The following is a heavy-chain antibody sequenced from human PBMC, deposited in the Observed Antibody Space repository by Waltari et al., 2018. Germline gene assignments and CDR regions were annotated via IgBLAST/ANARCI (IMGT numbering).Heavy chain of an antibody. D-gene: IGHD6-19*01. J-gene: IGHJ4*02. V-gene: IGHV1-2*06. CDR3: ARDPPTKPSSGGYALSY. Sequence: QVQLVQSGAEVKKPGASVKVSCKASGYTFTGSYLHWVRQAPGQGLEWMERMNPKSGVTNYAQKFQGRVTMTRDTSISTAYMELSRRRSDETAVYYCARDPPTKPSSGGYALSYWGQGTLVTVSS. CDR2: MNPKSGVT. CDR1: GYTFTGSY.